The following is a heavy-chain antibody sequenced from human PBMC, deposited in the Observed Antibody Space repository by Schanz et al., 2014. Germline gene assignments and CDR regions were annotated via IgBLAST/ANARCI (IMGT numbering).Heavy chain of an antibody. D-gene: IGHD6-6*01. CDR3: ARGYSSSMDV. J-gene: IGHJ6*02. Sequence: LVESGGGVVQPGRSLRLSCAASGFTFSSYGMHWVRQVPGKGLEWVAVVCYDGSKKYYADSVKGRFTISRDNSKNTLYLQMNSLRAEDTAVYYCARGYSSSMDVWGQGTTVTVSS. CDR1: GFTFSSYG. V-gene: IGHV3-33*01. CDR2: VCYDGSKK.